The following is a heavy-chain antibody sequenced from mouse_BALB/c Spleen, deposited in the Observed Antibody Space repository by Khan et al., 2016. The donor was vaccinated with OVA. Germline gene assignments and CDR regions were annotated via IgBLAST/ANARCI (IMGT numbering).Heavy chain of an antibody. D-gene: IGHD1-2*01. CDR3: ARTARIKY. CDR1: GYSITSGYG. CDR2: ISYSGST. V-gene: IGHV3-2*02. J-gene: IGHJ2*01. Sequence: EVKLLESGPGLVKPSQSLSLTCPVTGYSITSGYGWNWIRHFPGNKLEWMGYISYSGSTNYNPSLKSRISITRDTSKNQFFLQLNSVTTEDTATYYCARTARIKYWGQGTTLTVSS.